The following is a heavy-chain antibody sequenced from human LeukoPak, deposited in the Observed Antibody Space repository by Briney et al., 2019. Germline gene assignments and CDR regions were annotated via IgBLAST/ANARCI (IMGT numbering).Heavy chain of an antibody. CDR1: GFSFRDYY. CDR3: ARGSYCSGVSCYYGY. J-gene: IGHJ4*02. CDR2: ISNSGTDT. V-gene: IGHV3-11*06. D-gene: IGHD2-15*01. Sequence: GGSLRLSCEGSGFSFRDYYMSWIRQTPGKGLEWVSYISNSGTDTNYADSVKGRFTISRDNAKNSLYLQVNSLRAEDTAVYYCARGSYCSGVSCYYGYWGQGTLVTASS.